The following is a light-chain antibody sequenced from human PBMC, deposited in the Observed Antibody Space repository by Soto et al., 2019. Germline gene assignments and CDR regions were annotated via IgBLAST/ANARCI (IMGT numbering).Light chain of an antibody. Sequence: QSVLTQPPSVSGAPGQRVTISCTGSSANIGAAYNVDWYQQLPGTAPKLLIYGNNNRPSGVPERFAGSKSGTTASLAITGLQAEDEADHYCQAYDYSLTAFVFGGGTQLTVL. CDR3: QAYDYSLTAFV. J-gene: IGLJ3*02. V-gene: IGLV1-40*01. CDR1: SANIGAAYN. CDR2: GNN.